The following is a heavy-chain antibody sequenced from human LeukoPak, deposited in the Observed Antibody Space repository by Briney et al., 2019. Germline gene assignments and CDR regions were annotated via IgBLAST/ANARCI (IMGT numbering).Heavy chain of an antibody. V-gene: IGHV3-7*01. Sequence: GSLRLSCAASGFTFSSYWMSWVRQAPGKGLEWVANIKQDGSEKYYVDSVKGRFTISRDNAKNSLYLQMNSLRAEDTAVYYCARESTYYYDSSGYSDYWGQGTLVTVSS. CDR1: GFTFSSYW. CDR2: IKQDGSEK. CDR3: ARESTYYYDSSGYSDY. J-gene: IGHJ4*02. D-gene: IGHD3-22*01.